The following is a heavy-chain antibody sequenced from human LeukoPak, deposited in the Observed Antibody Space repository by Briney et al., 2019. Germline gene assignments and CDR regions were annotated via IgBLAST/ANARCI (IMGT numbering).Heavy chain of an antibody. CDR3: ARGRRIAAAARWDY. D-gene: IGHD6-13*01. Sequence: SETLSLTCTVSGGSISSYYWSWIRQPPRKGLEGIGEINHGGSTNYNPPLKSRVPISEDTSKNQFFSKQNPLTTADAAVYYCARGRRIAAAARWDYWGQGTLVTVSS. CDR2: INHGGST. V-gene: IGHV4-34*01. J-gene: IGHJ4*02. CDR1: GGSISSYY.